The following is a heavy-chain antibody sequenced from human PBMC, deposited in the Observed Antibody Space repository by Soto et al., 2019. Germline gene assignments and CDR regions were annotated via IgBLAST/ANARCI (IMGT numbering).Heavy chain of an antibody. Sequence: GGSLRLSWAVSGFTFSTYAVSWVRQAPGKGLEWVSAISGSGGSTFYADSVKGRFTISRDNSINMLYLQINSLRPEDTAVYYCAHPRGYGVFDAYDFWGQGAMVTVSS. J-gene: IGHJ3*01. D-gene: IGHD4-17*01. CDR2: ISGSGGST. CDR3: AHPRGYGVFDAYDF. V-gene: IGHV3-23*01. CDR1: GFTFSTYA.